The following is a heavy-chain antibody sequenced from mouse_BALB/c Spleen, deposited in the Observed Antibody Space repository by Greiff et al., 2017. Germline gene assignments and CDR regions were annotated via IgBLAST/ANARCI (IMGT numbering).Heavy chain of an antibody. J-gene: IGHJ4*01. D-gene: IGHD2-4*01. Sequence: QVQLQQPGAELVRPGASVKLSCKASGYTFTSYWINWVKQRPGQGLEWIGNIYPSDSYTNYNQKFKDKATLTVDKSSSTAYMQLSSPTSEDSAVYYCTRLITTSGYYAMDYWGQGTSVTVSS. CDR3: TRLITTSGYYAMDY. CDR1: GYTFTSYW. CDR2: IYPSDSYT. V-gene: IGHV1-69*02.